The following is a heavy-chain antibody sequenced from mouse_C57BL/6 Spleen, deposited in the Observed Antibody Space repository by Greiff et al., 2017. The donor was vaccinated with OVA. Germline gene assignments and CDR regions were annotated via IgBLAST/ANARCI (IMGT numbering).Heavy chain of an antibody. Sequence: QVQLQQPGAELVKPGASVKLSCKASGYTFTSYWMHWVKQRPGQGLEWIGMIHPNSGSTNYNEKFKSKATLTVDKSSSTAYMQISSLTSEDSAVYYCAREGVVARYFDVWGTGTTVTVSS. J-gene: IGHJ1*03. CDR3: AREGVVARYFDV. CDR1: GYTFTSYW. CDR2: IHPNSGST. V-gene: IGHV1-64*01. D-gene: IGHD1-1*01.